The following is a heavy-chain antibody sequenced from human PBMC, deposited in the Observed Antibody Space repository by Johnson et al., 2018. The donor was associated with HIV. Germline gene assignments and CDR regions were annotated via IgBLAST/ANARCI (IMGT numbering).Heavy chain of an antibody. Sequence: VQLVESGGGLVKPGGSLRLYCAASGFTFSDYYMSWVRQAPGKGLEWVANIKQDGSEKYYVDSVKGRFTISRDNAKNSLYLQMNSLRAEDTAVYYCARVPSGTPSSIWGQGTKVTVSS. CDR2: IKQDGSEK. CDR1: GFTFSDYY. D-gene: IGHD1-1*01. J-gene: IGHJ3*02. V-gene: IGHV3-7*01. CDR3: ARVPSGTPSSI.